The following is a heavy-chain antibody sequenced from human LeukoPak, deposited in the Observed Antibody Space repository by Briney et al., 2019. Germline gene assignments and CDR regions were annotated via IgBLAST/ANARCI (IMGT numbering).Heavy chain of an antibody. Sequence: PSETLSLTCTVSGGSISSGSYYWSWIRQPAGKGLEWIGRIYTSGSTNYNPSLKSRVAISVDTSKNQFSLKLSSVTAADTAVYYCATTTRFLEWLPNWFDPWGQGTLVTVSS. J-gene: IGHJ5*02. V-gene: IGHV4-61*02. CDR3: ATTTRFLEWLPNWFDP. CDR2: IYTSGST. CDR1: GGSISSGSYY. D-gene: IGHD3-3*01.